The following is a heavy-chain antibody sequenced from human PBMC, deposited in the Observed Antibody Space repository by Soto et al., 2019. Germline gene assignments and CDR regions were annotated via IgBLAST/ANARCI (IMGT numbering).Heavy chain of an antibody. V-gene: IGHV1-69*01. CDR3: ARVGRELLVFDY. CDR1: RGTFSKYS. CDR2: IIPIFGTA. D-gene: IGHD1-7*01. Sequence: GXSVKVSCNASRGTFSKYSIRWVRQAPVQGLEWMGGIIPIFGTANYAQKFQGRVTITADESTSTAYMELSSLRSEDTAVYYCARVGRELLVFDYWGQGTLVTVYS. J-gene: IGHJ4*02.